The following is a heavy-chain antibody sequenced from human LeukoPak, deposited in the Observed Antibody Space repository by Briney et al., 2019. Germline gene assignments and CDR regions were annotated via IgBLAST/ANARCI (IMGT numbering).Heavy chain of an antibody. V-gene: IGHV4-4*07. J-gene: IGHJ4*02. Sequence: PSETLSRTCIVSGGSMSSYYWSWIRQPAGKGLEWIGRMYTDGSTNYNPFLNSRVTMSVDTSKKHFSLRLNSVTAADTAVYYCATYDQKLAFDNWGQGTLVTVSS. D-gene: IGHD6-13*01. CDR1: GGSMSSYY. CDR3: ATYDQKLAFDN. CDR2: MYTDGST.